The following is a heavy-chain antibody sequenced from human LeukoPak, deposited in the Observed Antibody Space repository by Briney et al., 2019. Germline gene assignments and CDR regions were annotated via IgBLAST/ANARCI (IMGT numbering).Heavy chain of an antibody. CDR1: GFTFSSYG. CDR2: ISYDGSNK. Sequence: QPGGSLRLSCAASGFTFSSYGMHWVRQAPGKGLEWVAVISYDGSNKYYADSVKGRFTTSRDNSKNTLYLQMNSLRAEDTAVYYCAKDRTHYGGNSDDYWGQGTLVTVSS. D-gene: IGHD4-23*01. J-gene: IGHJ4*02. CDR3: AKDRTHYGGNSDDY. V-gene: IGHV3-30*18.